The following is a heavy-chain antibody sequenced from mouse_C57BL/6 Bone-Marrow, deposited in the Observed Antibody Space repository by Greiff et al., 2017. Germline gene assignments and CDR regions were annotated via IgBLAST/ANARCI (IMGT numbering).Heavy chain of an antibody. CDR2: IHPSDSDT. CDR1: GYTFTSYW. CDR3: AIGRLRRSWFAY. V-gene: IGHV1-74*01. D-gene: IGHD2-4*01. J-gene: IGHJ3*01. Sequence: VKLQESGAELVKPAASVKVSCKASGYTFTSYWMHWVKQRPGQGLEWIGRIHPSDSDTNYNQKFKGKATLTVDKSSSTAYMQLSSLTSEDSAVYYCAIGRLRRSWFAYWGQGTLVTVSA.